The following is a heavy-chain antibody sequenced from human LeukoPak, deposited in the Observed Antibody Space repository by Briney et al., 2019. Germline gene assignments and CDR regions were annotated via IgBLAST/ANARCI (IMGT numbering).Heavy chain of an antibody. CDR1: GFTFSSYA. CDR3: ASFLAYCAGDCSFTPDY. D-gene: IGHD2-21*02. J-gene: IGHJ4*02. CDR2: ISYDGSNK. Sequence: GGSLRLSCAASGFTFSSYAMHWVRQAPGKGLECVAVISYDGSNKYYADSVKGRFTISRDNSKNTLYLQMNSLRAEDTAVYYCASFLAYCAGDCSFTPDYWGQGTLVTVSS. V-gene: IGHV3-30-3*01.